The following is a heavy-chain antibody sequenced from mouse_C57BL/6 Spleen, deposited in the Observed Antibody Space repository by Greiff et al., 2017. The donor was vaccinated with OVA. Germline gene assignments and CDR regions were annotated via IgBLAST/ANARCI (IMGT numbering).Heavy chain of an antibody. CDR2: IYPGSGST. D-gene: IGHD1-1*01. CDR3: ARGATVVAKDY. V-gene: IGHV1-55*01. CDR1: GYTFTSYW. Sequence: VQLQQPGAELVKPGASVKMSCKASGYTFTSYWITWVKQRPGQGLAWIGDIYPGSGSTNYNEKFKSKATLTVDTSSSTAYMQRSSLTSEDAAVYYGARGATVVAKDYWGQGTTLTVSS. J-gene: IGHJ2*01.